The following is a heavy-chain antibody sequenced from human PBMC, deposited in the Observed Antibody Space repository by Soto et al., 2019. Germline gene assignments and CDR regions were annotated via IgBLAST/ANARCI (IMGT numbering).Heavy chain of an antibody. CDR2: INAGNGNT. CDR1: GYTFTSYA. J-gene: IGHJ4*02. V-gene: IGHV1-3*05. D-gene: IGHD3-10*01. CDR3: ARDAPGSQNRTPFDY. Sequence: QVQLVQSGAEEKKPGASVKVSCKASGYTFTSYAMHWVRQAPGQRLEWMGWINAGNGNTKYSQKFQGRVTITRDTSASTDYMELRSLRSEDTAVYYCARDAPGSQNRTPFDYWGQGTLVTVSS.